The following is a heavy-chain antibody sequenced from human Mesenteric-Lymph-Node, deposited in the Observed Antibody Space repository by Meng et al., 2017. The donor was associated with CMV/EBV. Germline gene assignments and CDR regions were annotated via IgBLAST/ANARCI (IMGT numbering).Heavy chain of an antibody. J-gene: IGHJ4*02. D-gene: IGHD2-2*01. V-gene: IGHV4-4*02. CDR1: SISRSSW. Sequence: SISRSSWWSWVRQPPGKGLEWIGEIYNSGSTNYNPSLKSRVTISVDKSKNQFSLKLSSVTAADTAVYYCASTATLGYCSSTSCYSFDYWGQGTLVTVSS. CDR3: ASTATLGYCSSTSCYSFDY. CDR2: IYNSGST.